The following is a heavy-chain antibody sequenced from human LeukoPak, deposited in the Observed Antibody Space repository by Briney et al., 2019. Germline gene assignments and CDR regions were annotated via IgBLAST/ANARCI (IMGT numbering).Heavy chain of an antibody. J-gene: IGHJ4*02. V-gene: IGHV3-74*01. Sequence: QAGGSLRLSCAASGFTFSTYCMHWVRQAPGKGPMWVSRICPDGTVTNYADSVKVRFIISRDNARNTVYLQMNSLRVEDTAVYYCVRDFRSADYWGQGTLVTVSS. CDR1: GFTFSTYC. CDR3: VRDFRSADY. CDR2: ICPDGTVT.